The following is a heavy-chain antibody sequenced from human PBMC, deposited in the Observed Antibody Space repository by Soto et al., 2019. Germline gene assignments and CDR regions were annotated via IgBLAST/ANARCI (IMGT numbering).Heavy chain of an antibody. D-gene: IGHD6-19*01. CDR1: GFTFSSYG. CDR3: AKDPRTGYSSGWYDY. J-gene: IGHJ4*02. Sequence: QVQLVESGGGVVQPGRSPRLSCAASGFTFSSYGMHWVRQAPGKGLEWVAVISYDGSNKYYADSVKGRFTISRDNSKNTLYLQMNSLRAEDTAVYYCAKDPRTGYSSGWYDYWGQGTLVTVSS. CDR2: ISYDGSNK. V-gene: IGHV3-30*18.